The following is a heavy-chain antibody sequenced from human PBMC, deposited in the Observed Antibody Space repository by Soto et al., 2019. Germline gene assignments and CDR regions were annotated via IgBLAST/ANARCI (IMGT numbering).Heavy chain of an antibody. CDR2: INTSGSS. Sequence: SETLSLTCIVSGGSLSSNYWSWVRRPAGKGLEWIGRINTSGSSSYNPSLKSRVTMSVDTSKNQFSLNLNSVTAADTAIYYCAIDWSYWGRGILVTVSS. CDR3: AIDWSY. CDR1: GGSLSSNY. J-gene: IGHJ4*02. V-gene: IGHV4-4*07.